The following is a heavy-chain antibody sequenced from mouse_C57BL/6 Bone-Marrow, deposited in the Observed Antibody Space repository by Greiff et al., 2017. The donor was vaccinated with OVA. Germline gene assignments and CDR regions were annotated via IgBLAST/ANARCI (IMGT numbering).Heavy chain of an antibody. CDR3: ARRLGYGSSSLYYAMDY. CDR2: IHPNSGST. CDR1: GYTFTSYW. D-gene: IGHD1-1*01. Sequence: QVQLQQPGAELVKPGASVKLSCKASGYTFTSYWMHWVKQRPGQGLEWIGMIHPNSGSTNYNEKFKSKATLTVDKSSSTAYMQLSSLTSEDSAVYYCARRLGYGSSSLYYAMDYWGQGTSVTVSS. J-gene: IGHJ4*01. V-gene: IGHV1-64*01.